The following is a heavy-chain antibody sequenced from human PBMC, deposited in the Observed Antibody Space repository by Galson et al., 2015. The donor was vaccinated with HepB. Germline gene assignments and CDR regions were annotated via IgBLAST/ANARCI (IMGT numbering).Heavy chain of an antibody. J-gene: IGHJ6*02. Sequence: SLRLSCAASGFTFSSYGMHWVRQAPGKGLEWVAVISYDGSNKYYADSVKGRFTISRDNSKNTLYLQMNSLRAEDTAVYYCAKDRKVRGVAYYYYYYGMDVWGQGTTVTVSS. CDR3: AKDRKVRGVAYYYYYYGMDV. D-gene: IGHD3-10*01. CDR2: ISYDGSNK. CDR1: GFTFSSYG. V-gene: IGHV3-30*18.